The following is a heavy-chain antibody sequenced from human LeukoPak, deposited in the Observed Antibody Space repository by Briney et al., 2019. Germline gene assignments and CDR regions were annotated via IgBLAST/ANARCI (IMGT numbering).Heavy chain of an antibody. CDR1: GYSISSGYY. CDR2: IYHSGST. V-gene: IGHV4-38-2*02. CDR3: ARRRSYGSGTKNRGYYRYMDV. D-gene: IGHD3-10*01. J-gene: IGHJ6*03. Sequence: SETLSLTFSVSGYSISSGYYWGWIRQPPGKGLVWIGSIYHSGSTYYNPSLKSRVTISVDTSKNQVALKLSSVSAADTAVYDCARRRSYGSGTKNRGYYRYMDVWGKGTTVTTSS.